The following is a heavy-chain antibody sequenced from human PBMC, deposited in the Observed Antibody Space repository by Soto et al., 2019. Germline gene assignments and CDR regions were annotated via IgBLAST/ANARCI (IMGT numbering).Heavy chain of an antibody. D-gene: IGHD2-15*01. CDR1: GGSFSGYY. CDR2: INHSGST. Sequence: SETLSLTCAVYGGSFSGYYWSWIRQPPGKGLEWIGEINHSGSTNYNPSLKSRVTISVDTSKNQFSLKLSSVTAADTAVYYCASVIVVVVAATTGHWFDPWGQGTLVTVSS. CDR3: ASVIVVVVAATTGHWFDP. J-gene: IGHJ5*02. V-gene: IGHV4-34*01.